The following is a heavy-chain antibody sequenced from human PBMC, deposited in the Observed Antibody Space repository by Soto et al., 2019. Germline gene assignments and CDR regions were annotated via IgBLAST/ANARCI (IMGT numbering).Heavy chain of an antibody. V-gene: IGHV3-11*01. Sequence: QVQLVESGGGLVKPGGSLRLSCAASGFTFSDYYMSWIRQAPGKGLEWVSYISSSGSIIYYADSVKGRFTISRDNANNSLYLQMNSLRAEDTAVYYCARIRVFLWFGELLQYYFDYWGQGTLVTVSS. CDR3: ARIRVFLWFGELLQYYFDY. D-gene: IGHD3-10*01. CDR1: GFTFSDYY. CDR2: ISSSGSII. J-gene: IGHJ4*02.